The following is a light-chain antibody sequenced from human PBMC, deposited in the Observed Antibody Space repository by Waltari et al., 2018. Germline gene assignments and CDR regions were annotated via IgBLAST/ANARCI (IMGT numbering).Light chain of an antibody. CDR1: QDITSY. CDR2: HAS. Sequence: DIQLTQSPSFPSASIGDRVIITCRASQDITSYLTWYQLKPGKAPKLLIFHASTLQPGVPPRFSASGSGTDFTLTISSLQPEDFATYYCQQLYTYPLTFGGGTKVESK. CDR3: QQLYTYPLT. J-gene: IGKJ4*01. V-gene: IGKV1-9*01.